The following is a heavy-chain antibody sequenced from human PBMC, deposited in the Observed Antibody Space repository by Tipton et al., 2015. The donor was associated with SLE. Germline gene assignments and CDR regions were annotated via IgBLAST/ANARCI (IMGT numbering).Heavy chain of an antibody. D-gene: IGHD2-21*01. Sequence: GSLRLSCTASGFTFGDYAMSWVRQAPGKGLEWVSAISGSGGSTYYADSVKGRFTISRDNSKNTLYLQMNSLRAEDTAVYYCAKDGSGYCGGDCYSDYWGQGTLVTVSS. CDR1: GFTFGDYA. J-gene: IGHJ4*02. V-gene: IGHV3-23*01. CDR3: AKDGSGYCGGDCYSDY. CDR2: ISGSGGST.